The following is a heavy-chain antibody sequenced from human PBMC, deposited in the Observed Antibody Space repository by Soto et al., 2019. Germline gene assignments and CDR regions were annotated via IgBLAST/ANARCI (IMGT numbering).Heavy chain of an antibody. Sequence: ASVKVSCKASGGTSSSYAISWVRQAPGQGLEWMGGIIPIFGTANYAQKFQGRVTITADESTSTAYMELSSLRSEDTAVYYCARVPARNYYYYGMDVWGQGTTVTVSS. CDR1: GGTSSSYA. J-gene: IGHJ6*02. CDR2: IIPIFGTA. V-gene: IGHV1-69*13. D-gene: IGHD6-25*01. CDR3: ARVPARNYYYYGMDV.